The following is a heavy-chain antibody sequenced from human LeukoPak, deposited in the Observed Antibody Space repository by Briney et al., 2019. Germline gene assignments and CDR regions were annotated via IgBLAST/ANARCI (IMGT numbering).Heavy chain of an antibody. J-gene: IGHJ4*02. CDR2: ISSSGTTI. Sequence: GGSLRLSYAASGFTFNNYEMNWVRQAPGKGLEWVSYISSSGTTIYYADSVKGRFTISRDNAKNSLYLQMDSLRAEDTAVYYCVKESWYSGSWYVGHWGQGTLVTVSS. CDR3: VKESWYSGSWYVGH. D-gene: IGHD6-13*01. V-gene: IGHV3-48*03. CDR1: GFTFNNYE.